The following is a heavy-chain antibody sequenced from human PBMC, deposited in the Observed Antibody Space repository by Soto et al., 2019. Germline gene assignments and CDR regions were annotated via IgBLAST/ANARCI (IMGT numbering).Heavy chain of an antibody. V-gene: IGHV4-30-2*01. CDR1: GGSISSGGYS. CDR3: ARAKDGYYLLDAFDI. CDR2: IYHSGST. J-gene: IGHJ3*02. D-gene: IGHD1-26*01. Sequence: TSETLSLTCAVSGGSISSGGYSWSWIRQPPGKGLEWIGYIYHSGSTYYNPSLKSRVTISVDRSKNQFSLKLSSVTAADTAVYYCARAKDGYYLLDAFDIWGQGTMVTVSS.